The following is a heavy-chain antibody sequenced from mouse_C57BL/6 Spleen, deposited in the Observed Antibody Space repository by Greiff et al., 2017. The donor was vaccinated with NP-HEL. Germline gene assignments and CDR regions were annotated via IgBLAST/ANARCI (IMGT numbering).Heavy chain of an antibody. V-gene: IGHV1-78*01. CDR3: ARPYYGSILDY. Sequence: VQLQQSDAELVKPGASVKISCKVSGYTFTDHTIPWLKQRPEQGLEWIGYIYPRDGSTKYIEKFKGKATLTADKSSSTAYMQLNSLTSEDSAVYFCARPYYGSILDYWGQGTTLTVSS. CDR1: GYTFTDHT. CDR2: IYPRDGST. J-gene: IGHJ2*01. D-gene: IGHD1-1*01.